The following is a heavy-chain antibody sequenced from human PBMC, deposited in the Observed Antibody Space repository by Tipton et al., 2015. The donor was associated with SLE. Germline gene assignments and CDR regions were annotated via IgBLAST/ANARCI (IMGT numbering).Heavy chain of an antibody. J-gene: IGHJ3*02. CDR2: INWNSDNR. CDR3: AREEVIMNAFDI. CDR1: GFTFNDYA. V-gene: IGHV3-9*01. Sequence: SLRLSCVASGFTFNDYAMHWVRQAPGRGLEWVSGINWNSDNRGYADFVKGRFTISRDNSKNTLYLQMNSLRAEDTAVYYCAREEVIMNAFDIWGQGTMVTVSS. D-gene: IGHD3-3*01.